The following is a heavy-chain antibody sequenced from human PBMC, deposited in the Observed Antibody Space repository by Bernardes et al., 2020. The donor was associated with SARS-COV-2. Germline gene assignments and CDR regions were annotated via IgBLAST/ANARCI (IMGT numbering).Heavy chain of an antibody. D-gene: IGHD2-2*02. Sequence: GGSLRLSCAASGFTFSSYAMHWVRQAPGKGLEWVAVISYDGSNKYYADSVKGRFTISRDNSKNTLYLQMNSLRAEDTAVYYCARTWRGPAAIHHYYYMDVWGKGTTVTVSS. CDR3: ARTWRGPAAIHHYYYMDV. CDR2: ISYDGSNK. J-gene: IGHJ6*03. CDR1: GFTFSSYA. V-gene: IGHV3-30*04.